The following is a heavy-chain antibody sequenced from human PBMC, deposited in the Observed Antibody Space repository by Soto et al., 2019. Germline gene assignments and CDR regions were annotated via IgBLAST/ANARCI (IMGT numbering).Heavy chain of an antibody. D-gene: IGHD3-10*01. CDR3: ARDNRNYYGSGAFAY. CDR1: GGSISSGDYY. V-gene: IGHV4-30-4*01. Sequence: PSETLSLTCTVSGGSISSGDYYWSWIRQPPGKGLEWIGYIYYSGSTYYNPSLKSRVTISVDTSKNQFSLKLSSVTAADTAVYYCARDNRNYYGSGAFAYWGQGTLVTVSS. J-gene: IGHJ4*02. CDR2: IYYSGST.